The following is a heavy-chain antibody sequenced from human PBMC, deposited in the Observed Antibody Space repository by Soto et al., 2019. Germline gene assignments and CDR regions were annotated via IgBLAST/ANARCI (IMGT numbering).Heavy chain of an antibody. Sequence: GGSLRLSCAASGFTFSSYAMSWVRQAPGKGLEWVSAISGSGGSTYYADSVKGRFTISRDNSKNTLYLQMNSLRAEDTAVYYCARDPGYSYGYYFDYWGQGTLVTVSS. J-gene: IGHJ4*02. V-gene: IGHV3-23*01. D-gene: IGHD5-18*01. CDR3: ARDPGYSYGYYFDY. CDR1: GFTFSSYA. CDR2: ISGSGGST.